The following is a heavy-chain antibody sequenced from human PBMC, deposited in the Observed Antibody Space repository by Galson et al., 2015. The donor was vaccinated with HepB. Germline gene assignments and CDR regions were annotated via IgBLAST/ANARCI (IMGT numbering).Heavy chain of an antibody. Sequence: SVKVSCKASGYSFTNYAISWVRQAPGQGLQWMGWISGFTGRAIYAQELQDRVTMTIDTSTTTASIEVRRLTSDDTAIYYCARDLAAETTDAFDIWGQGTMVIVSS. CDR3: ARDLAAETTDAFDI. V-gene: IGHV1-18*01. CDR2: ISGFTGRA. J-gene: IGHJ3*02. CDR1: GYSFTNYA. D-gene: IGHD6-13*01.